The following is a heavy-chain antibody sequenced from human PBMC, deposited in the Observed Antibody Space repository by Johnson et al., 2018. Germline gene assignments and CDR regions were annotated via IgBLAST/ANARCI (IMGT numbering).Heavy chain of an antibody. J-gene: IGHJ6*03. V-gene: IGHV3-30*03. CDR3: ARDSRGDDYGYYYYYMDV. CDR2: ISYDGSNK. CDR1: GFSFSSYG. D-gene: IGHD4-17*01. Sequence: QVQLVESGGGVVQXGRSLKLSCAASGFSFSSYGLHWARQATGKGLEWGAVISYDGSNKYYADSVKGRFTISRDRSKNTLYLQMNSLRAEDTAVYYCARDSRGDDYGYYYYYMDVWGKGTAVTVSS.